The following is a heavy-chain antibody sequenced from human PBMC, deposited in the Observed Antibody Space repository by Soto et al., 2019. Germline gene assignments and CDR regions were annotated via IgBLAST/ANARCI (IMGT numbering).Heavy chain of an antibody. CDR3: SRGILV. J-gene: IGHJ4*02. Sequence: SETLSLTCTVSGVSINSGVYCWSWIRQHPGKGLDWIGCISYGGSTSYNPSLKSRVTISVDTSKNQFSLKLTSVTAADTAVYYCSRGILVWGQGALVTVSS. D-gene: IGHD5-18*01. V-gene: IGHV4-31*03. CDR2: ISYGGST. CDR1: GVSINSGVYC.